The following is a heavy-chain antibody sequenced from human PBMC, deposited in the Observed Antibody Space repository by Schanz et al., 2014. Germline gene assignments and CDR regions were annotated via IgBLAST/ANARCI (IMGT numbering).Heavy chain of an antibody. CDR1: GFTFSNCD. D-gene: IGHD3-16*01. V-gene: IGHV3-30*18. CDR3: AKDRQNRVNRVGYYYGMDV. J-gene: IGHJ6*02. Sequence: VHLEESGGGLVQPGGSQRLSCAVSGFTFSNCDMTWVRQAPGKGLEWVAVISYDGSHKDYADSVKGRFTISRDNSKNTLYLQMNSLRAEDTALYYCAKDRQNRVNRVGYYYGMDVWGQGTTVTVSS. CDR2: ISYDGSHK.